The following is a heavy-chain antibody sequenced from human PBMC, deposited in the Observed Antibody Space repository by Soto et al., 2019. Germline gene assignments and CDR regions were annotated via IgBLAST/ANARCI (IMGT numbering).Heavy chain of an antibody. CDR2: IFSNDEK. J-gene: IGHJ4*02. D-gene: IGHD3-22*01. V-gene: IGHV2-26*01. CDR3: ARIIYYYDSSGYYYGFDY. Sequence: SGPTLVNPTETLTLTCTVSGFSLSNARMGVSRIRQPPGKALEWLAHIFSNDEKSYSTSLKSRLTISKDTSKSQVVLTMTNMDPLDTATYYCARIIYYYDSSGYYYGFDYWGQGTLVTVAS. CDR1: GFSLSNARMG.